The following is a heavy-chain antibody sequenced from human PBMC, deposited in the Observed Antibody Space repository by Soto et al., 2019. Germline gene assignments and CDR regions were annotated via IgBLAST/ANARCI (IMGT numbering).Heavy chain of an antibody. CDR1: GFTFSSYG. CDR2: IWYDGSNK. D-gene: IGHD5-18*01. V-gene: IGHV3-33*01. Sequence: PGGSLRLSCAASGFTFSSYGMHWVRQAPGKGLEWVAVIWYDGSNKYYADSVKGRFTISRDNSKNTLYLQMNSLRAEDTAVYYCARDLVAMATDWFDTWGQGTLVTVSS. J-gene: IGHJ5*02. CDR3: ARDLVAMATDWFDT.